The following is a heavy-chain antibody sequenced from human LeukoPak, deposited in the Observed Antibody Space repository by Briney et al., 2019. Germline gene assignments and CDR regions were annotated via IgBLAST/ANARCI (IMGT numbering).Heavy chain of an antibody. CDR2: IYSSGST. CDR3: ARRTVTTWDWFDP. D-gene: IGHD4-17*01. V-gene: IGHV4-59*08. J-gene: IGHJ5*02. Sequence: PSETLSLTCTVSGGSISSYYWSWIRQPPGKGLEWIGYIYSSGSTNYNPSLKSRVTISVDTSKNQFSLKLSSVTAADTAVYYCARRTVTTWDWFDPWGQGTLVTVSS. CDR1: GGSISSYY.